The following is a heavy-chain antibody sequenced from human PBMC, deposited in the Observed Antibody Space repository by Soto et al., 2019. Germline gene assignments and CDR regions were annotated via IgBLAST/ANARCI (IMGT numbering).Heavy chain of an antibody. V-gene: IGHV3-30*18. CDR3: AKLVDKTLDDF. D-gene: IGHD3-10*01. Sequence: QVQLVESGGGVIQPGRSLRLSCAASGLDFRNNDMHWVRQAPGKGLEWVAVISHDRRNIFYGDSVKGRFTGSRDNSKNTLYLEMNSLVVEDTAVYFCAKLVDKTLDDFWGLGTLVVVSS. J-gene: IGHJ4*02. CDR1: GLDFRNND. CDR2: ISHDRRNI.